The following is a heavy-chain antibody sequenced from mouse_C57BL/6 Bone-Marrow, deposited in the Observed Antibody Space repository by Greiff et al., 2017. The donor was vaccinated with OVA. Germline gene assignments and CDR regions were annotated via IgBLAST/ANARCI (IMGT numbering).Heavy chain of an antibody. CDR3: AREGYDSFAY. Sequence: VQLQQPGAELVRPGSSVKLSCKASGYTFTSYWMDWVKQRPGQGLEWIGNIYPSDSETHYNQKFKDKATLTVDKSSSTAYMQLSSLTSEDSAVYYCAREGYDSFAYWGQGTLVTVSA. CDR2: IYPSDSET. J-gene: IGHJ3*01. CDR1: GYTFTSYW. V-gene: IGHV1-61*01. D-gene: IGHD2-2*01.